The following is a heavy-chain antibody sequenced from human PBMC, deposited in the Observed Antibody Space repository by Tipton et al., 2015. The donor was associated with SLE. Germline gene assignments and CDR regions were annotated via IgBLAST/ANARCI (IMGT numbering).Heavy chain of an antibody. V-gene: IGHV4-59*01. CDR2: IYYIGST. J-gene: IGHJ4*02. D-gene: IGHD4-23*01. CDR3: ARRGVTVVHFDY. CDR1: GGSISSYY. Sequence: LRLSCTVSGGSISSYYWSWIRQPPGKGLEWIGYIYYIGSTNYNPSLKSRVTISVDTSKNQLSLKLSSVTAADTAVYYCARRGVTVVHFDYWGQGTLVTVSS.